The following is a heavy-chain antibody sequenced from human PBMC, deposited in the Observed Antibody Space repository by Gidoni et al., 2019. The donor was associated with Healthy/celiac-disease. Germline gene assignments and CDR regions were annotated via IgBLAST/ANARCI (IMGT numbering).Heavy chain of an antibody. Sequence: EVQLVESGGGLVQPGGSLRLSCAASGLTFRSYGMSWVRQAPGKGLEWVANIKQDGSEKYYGDSVKGRFTISRDNANNSLYLQMNSLGAEDTAVYYCARDGALGWAYYFDYWGQGTLVTVSS. D-gene: IGHD1-26*01. CDR3: ARDGALGWAYYFDY. CDR2: IKQDGSEK. V-gene: IGHV3-7*01. CDR1: GLTFRSYG. J-gene: IGHJ4*02.